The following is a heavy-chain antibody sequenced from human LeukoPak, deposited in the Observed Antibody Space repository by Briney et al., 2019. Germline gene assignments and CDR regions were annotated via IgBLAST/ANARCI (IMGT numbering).Heavy chain of an antibody. CDR1: GVSISRYY. CDR2: IYYSGST. CDR3: ARSSGSYWTAEYFQH. Sequence: SETLSLTCTVSGVSISRYYRSWIRQPPAKGLEWIGYIYYSGSTNYNHSLKERVNISVDTSKNQFSLKLSFVAGGETGVYYCARSSGSYWTAEYFQHWGQGTLVTVSS. V-gene: IGHV4-59*08. J-gene: IGHJ1*01. D-gene: IGHD1-26*01.